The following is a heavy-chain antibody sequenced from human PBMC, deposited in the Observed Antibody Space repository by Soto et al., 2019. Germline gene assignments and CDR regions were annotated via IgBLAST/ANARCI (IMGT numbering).Heavy chain of an antibody. CDR1: GYSISSSNW. Sequence: SETLCLTCAVSGYSISSSNWWGWIRQPPGKGLEWIGYIYYSGSTYYNPSLKSRVTMSVDTSKNQFSLKLSSVSAADTAVYYCARTLYSYGPRFDSWGQGTLVTVSS. CDR2: IYYSGST. V-gene: IGHV4-28*01. CDR3: ARTLYSYGPRFDS. D-gene: IGHD5-18*01. J-gene: IGHJ4*02.